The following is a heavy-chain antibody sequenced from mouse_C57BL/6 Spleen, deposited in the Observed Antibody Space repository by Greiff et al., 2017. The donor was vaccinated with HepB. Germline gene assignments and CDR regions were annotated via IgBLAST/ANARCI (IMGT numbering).Heavy chain of an antibody. CDR3: TRSPLNGNYDY. V-gene: IGHV1-15*01. CDR1: GYTFTDYE. J-gene: IGHJ2*01. Sequence: QVQLKQSGAELVRPGASVTLSCKASGYTFTDYEMHWVKQTPVHGLEWIGAIDPETGGTAYNQKFKGKAILTADKSSSTAYMELRSLTSEDSAVYYCTRSPLNGNYDYWGQGTTLTVSS. CDR2: IDPETGGT. D-gene: IGHD2-1*01.